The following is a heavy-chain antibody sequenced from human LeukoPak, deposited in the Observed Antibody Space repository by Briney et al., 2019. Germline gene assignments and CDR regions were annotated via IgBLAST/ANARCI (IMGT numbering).Heavy chain of an antibody. CDR2: IYPGDSDT. J-gene: IGHJ4*02. Sequence: GASLQISCKGSGSPFTSYWIGWVRPVPGKGLEWMGIIYPGDSDTRYSPSFQGQVTISADKSISTAYLQWSSLKASDTAMYYCARSSDSSGYYYAVDYLGQGTLVTVAS. CDR3: ARSSDSSGYYYAVDY. CDR1: GSPFTSYW. V-gene: IGHV5-51*01. D-gene: IGHD3-22*01.